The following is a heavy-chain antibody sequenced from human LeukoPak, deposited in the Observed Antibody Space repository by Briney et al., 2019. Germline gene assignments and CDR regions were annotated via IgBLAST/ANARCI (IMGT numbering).Heavy chain of an antibody. V-gene: IGHV4-39*07. CDR1: GGSTSSSNYY. J-gene: IGHJ5*02. CDR3: AREFLYSSSWYWFDP. D-gene: IGHD6-13*01. Sequence: SETLSLTCTVSGGSTSSSNYYWGWIRQPPGKGLEWIGEINHSGSTNYNPSLKSRVTISVDTSKNQFSLKLSSVTAADTAVYYCAREFLYSSSWYWFDPWGQGTLVTVSS. CDR2: INHSGST.